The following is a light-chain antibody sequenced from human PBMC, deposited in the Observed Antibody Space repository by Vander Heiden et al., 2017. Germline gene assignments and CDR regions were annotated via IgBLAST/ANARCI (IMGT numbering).Light chain of an antibody. CDR1: SSNIGAAYD. CDR2: GNI. V-gene: IGLV1-40*01. CDR3: QSYDSSLSVVV. J-gene: IGLJ2*01. Sequence: QSVLTQPPSVSGAPGQRVTISCTGSSSNIGAAYDVHWYQQVPGKAPKLLIYGNINRPSGIPDRFSGSKSGTSASLAITGLQAEDEADYYCQSYDSSLSVVVFGGGTKLTVV.